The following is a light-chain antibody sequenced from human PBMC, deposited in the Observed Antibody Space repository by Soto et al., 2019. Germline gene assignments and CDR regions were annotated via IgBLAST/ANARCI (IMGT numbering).Light chain of an antibody. V-gene: IGKV3-11*01. CDR1: QSVDNY. CDR3: QQRRSWPIT. Sequence: EIVLTQSPATLSLSPGERATLSCRASQSVDNYLGWYQQKSGQAPRLLIYDASNRATGIPARFSGSGSGTDYTLTISSLEPEDFAVYYCQQRRSWPITFGGGTKVEI. J-gene: IGKJ4*01. CDR2: DAS.